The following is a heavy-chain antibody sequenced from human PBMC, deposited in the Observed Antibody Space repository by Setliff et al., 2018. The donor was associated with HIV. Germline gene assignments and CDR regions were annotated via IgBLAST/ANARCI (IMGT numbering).Heavy chain of an antibody. D-gene: IGHD2-21*02. CDR3: ARDQGKYCDGDCYSSLAGFDY. V-gene: IGHV3-48*01. CDR2: ISSSGSTI. J-gene: IGHJ4*02. Sequence: PGGSLRLSCEASGFTFSDYWMNWVRQAPGKGPEWVSYISSSGSTIYYADSVKGRFTISRDNSKNTLFLQMGSLRAEDMAVYYCARDQGKYCDGDCYSSLAGFDYWGQGTLVTVSS. CDR1: GFTFSDYW.